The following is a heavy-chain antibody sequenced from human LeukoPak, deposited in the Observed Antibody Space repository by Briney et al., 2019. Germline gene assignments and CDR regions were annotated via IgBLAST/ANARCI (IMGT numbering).Heavy chain of an antibody. CDR1: GFMFSNFA. V-gene: IGHV3-23*01. Sequence: GGSLRLSCAASGFMFSNFAMSWVRQAPGKGLEWVSTIYYSGGNTYSADSVKGRFTISRDNAKNSLYLQVNSLRDEDTAVYYCAREFSSSSGSVSDYWGQGTLVTVSS. CDR2: IYYSGGNT. D-gene: IGHD6-6*01. CDR3: AREFSSSSGSVSDY. J-gene: IGHJ4*02.